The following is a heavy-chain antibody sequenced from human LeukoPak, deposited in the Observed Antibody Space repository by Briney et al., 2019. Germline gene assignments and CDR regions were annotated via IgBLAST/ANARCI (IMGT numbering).Heavy chain of an antibody. CDR2: INHSGST. CDR3: ARKRGYSYGYAFDI. J-gene: IGHJ3*02. CDR1: GGSFSGYY. V-gene: IGHV4-34*01. Sequence: SETLSLTCAVYGGSFSGYYWSWICQPPGKGLEWIGEINHSGSTNYNPSLKSRVTISVDTSKNQFSLKLSSVTAADTAVYYCARKRGYSYGYAFDIWGQGTMVTVSS. D-gene: IGHD5-18*01.